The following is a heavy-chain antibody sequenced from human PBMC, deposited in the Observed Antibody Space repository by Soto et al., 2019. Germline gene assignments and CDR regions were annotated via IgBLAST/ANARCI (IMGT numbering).Heavy chain of an antibody. CDR2: INAGNGNT. CDR1: GYTFTSYA. J-gene: IGHJ1*01. CDR3: ARDREERYCGGDCERCFQH. V-gene: IGHV1-3*01. Sequence: ASVKVSCKASGYTFTSYAMHWVRQAPGQRLEWMGWINAGNGNTKYSQKFQGRVTITRDTSASTAYMELSSLRSEDTAVYYCARDREERYCGGDCERCFQHWGQGTLVTVSS. D-gene: IGHD2-21*01.